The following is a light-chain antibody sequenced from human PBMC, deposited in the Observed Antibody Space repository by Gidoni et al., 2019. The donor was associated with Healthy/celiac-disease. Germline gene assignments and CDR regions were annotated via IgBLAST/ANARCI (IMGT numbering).Light chain of an antibody. CDR2: AAS. Sequence: IQMTQSPSSLSASVGDRVTITCRASQSISSYLNWYQQKPGKAPKLLIYAASSLQSGVPSRFSGSGSGTDFTLTISSLQPEDFATYYCQQSYSTLGTWTFGQGTKVEIK. CDR3: QQSYSTLGTWT. CDR1: QSISSY. J-gene: IGKJ1*01. V-gene: IGKV1-39*01.